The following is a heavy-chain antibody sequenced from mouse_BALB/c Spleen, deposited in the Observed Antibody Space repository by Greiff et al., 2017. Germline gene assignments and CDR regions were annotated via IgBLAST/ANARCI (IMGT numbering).Heavy chain of an antibody. CDR2: IDPETGGT. V-gene: IGHV1-15*01. CDR3: TRIRITAGYYAMDY. D-gene: IGHD2-4*01. J-gene: IGHJ4*01. Sequence: QVQLKESGAELVRPGASVTLSCKASGYTFTDYEMHWVKQTPVHGLEWIGAIDPETGGTDYNQKFKGKATLTADKSSSTAYMELRSLTSEDSAVYYCTRIRITAGYYAMDYWGQGTSVTVSS. CDR1: GYTFTDYE.